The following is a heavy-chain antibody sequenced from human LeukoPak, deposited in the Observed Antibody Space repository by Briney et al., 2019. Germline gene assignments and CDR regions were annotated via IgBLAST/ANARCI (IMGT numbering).Heavy chain of an antibody. CDR3: ARDLCSSTSCYDGWFDP. V-gene: IGHV1-18*01. J-gene: IGHJ5*02. CDR1: GYTFTSYG. D-gene: IGHD2-2*01. Sequence: ASVKVSCKASGYTFTSYGISWVRQAPGQGLEWMGWISAYNGNTNYAQKLQGRVTMTTDTSTSTAYMELRSLRSDDTAVYYCARDLCSSTSCYDGWFDPWGQGTLVTVSS. CDR2: ISAYNGNT.